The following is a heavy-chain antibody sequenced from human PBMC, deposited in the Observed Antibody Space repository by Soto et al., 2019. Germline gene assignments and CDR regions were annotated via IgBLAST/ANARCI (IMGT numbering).Heavy chain of an antibody. V-gene: IGHV1-8*01. J-gene: IGHJ6*03. Sequence: ASVKVSCKASGYTFTSYDINWVRQATGQGLEWMGWMNPNSGNTGYAQKFQGRVTMTRNTSLSTAYMELSSLRSEDTAVYYCARGPGARGYCSGGSCYSREGNYYYYMDVWGKGTTVTVSS. CDR2: MNPNSGNT. CDR1: GYTFTSYD. CDR3: ARGPGARGYCSGGSCYSREGNYYYYMDV. D-gene: IGHD2-15*01.